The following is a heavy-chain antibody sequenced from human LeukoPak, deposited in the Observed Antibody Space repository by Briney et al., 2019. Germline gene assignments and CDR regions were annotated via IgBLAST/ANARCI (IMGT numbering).Heavy chain of an antibody. CDR3: ARRIAVTGAYYFDF. D-gene: IGHD6-19*01. V-gene: IGHV4-39*01. J-gene: IGHJ4*02. Sequence: PSETLSLTCTVSGGSISSRSDYWGWLRQPPGKGLEWIGNIYYSGSTFYNPSLKSRVTISVDTSRNQFSLKLTSVSAADTAVYFCARRIAVTGAYYFDFWGQGTLVTVSS. CDR1: GGSISSRSDY. CDR2: IYYSGST.